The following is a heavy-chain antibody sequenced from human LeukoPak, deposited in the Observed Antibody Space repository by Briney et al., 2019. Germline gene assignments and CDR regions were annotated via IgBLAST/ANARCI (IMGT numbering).Heavy chain of an antibody. CDR1: GFTFSSYE. V-gene: IGHV3-48*03. D-gene: IGHD3-10*01. CDR3: ASPLLWFGELTDY. CDR2: ISSSGSTI. Sequence: AGSLRFSCAASGFTFSSYEMNWVRQAPGKELEWVSYISSSGSTIYYADSVKGRFTISRDNAKNSLYLQMNSLRAEDTAVYYCASPLLWFGELTDYWGQGTLVTVSS. J-gene: IGHJ4*02.